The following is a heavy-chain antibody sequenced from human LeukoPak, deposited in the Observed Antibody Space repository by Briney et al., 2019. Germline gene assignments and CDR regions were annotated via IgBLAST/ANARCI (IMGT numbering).Heavy chain of an antibody. Sequence: GGSLRLSCAASGFTFSNYVMHWVRQAPGKGLEWVAVIWYDGSNKYYADSVKGRFTISRDNSKNTLYLQMNSLRAEDTAVYYCARDKTGNYGYYYYGMDVWGQGTAVTVSS. CDR2: IWYDGSNK. CDR3: ARDKTGNYGYYYYGMDV. J-gene: IGHJ6*02. CDR1: GFTFSNYV. V-gene: IGHV3-33*08. D-gene: IGHD4-11*01.